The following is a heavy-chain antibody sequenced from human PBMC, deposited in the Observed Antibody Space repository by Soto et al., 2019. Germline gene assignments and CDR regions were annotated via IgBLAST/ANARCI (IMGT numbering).Heavy chain of an antibody. D-gene: IGHD3-10*01. V-gene: IGHV3-15*01. CDR1: GFTFSNAW. J-gene: IGHJ4*02. Sequence: GGSLRLSCAASGFTFSNAWMSWVRQAPGKGLEWVGRIKSKTDGGTTDYAAPVKGRFTISRDDSKNTLNLQMNSLKNDDTDVDYGAKAILKSGDQRDYWGQGTLVTVSS. CDR2: IKSKTDGGTT. CDR3: AKAILKSGDQRDY.